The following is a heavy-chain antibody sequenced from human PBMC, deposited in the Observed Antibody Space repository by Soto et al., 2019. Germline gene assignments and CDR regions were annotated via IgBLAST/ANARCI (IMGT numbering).Heavy chain of an antibody. J-gene: IGHJ4*01. Sequence: PSETLSLTCSVSDDSISSTIFYWGWIRQPPGKGLEWIGTTRYSGTTYYNPSLKSRVSISVDTSKNHVSLRLTSVTAGDTAVYYCAIRYSGTYPTYFEYWGHGTLVTVSS. CDR1: DDSISSTIFY. CDR3: AIRYSGTYPTYFEY. D-gene: IGHD1-26*01. V-gene: IGHV4-39*01. CDR2: TRYSGTT.